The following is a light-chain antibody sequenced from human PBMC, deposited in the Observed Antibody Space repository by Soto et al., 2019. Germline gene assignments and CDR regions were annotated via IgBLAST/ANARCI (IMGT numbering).Light chain of an antibody. J-gene: IGLJ2*01. CDR1: SSNIGAGYD. CDR3: QSYDSSLSGAK. CDR2: GNS. Sequence: QSVLTQPPSVSGAPGQRVTISCTGSSSNIGAGYDVHWYQQLPGTAPKLLIYGNSNRPSGVPDRFSGSKSGTSASLAITGLRAEDEADYYCQSYDSSLSGAKFGGGTKVTVL. V-gene: IGLV1-40*01.